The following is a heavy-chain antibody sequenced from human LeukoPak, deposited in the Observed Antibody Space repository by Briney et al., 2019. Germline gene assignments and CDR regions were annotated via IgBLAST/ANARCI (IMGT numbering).Heavy chain of an antibody. CDR2: IIPIFGTA. CDR1: GGTFSSYA. D-gene: IGHD5-18*01. J-gene: IGHJ4*02. CDR3: AREGGPQLWFFDY. V-gene: IGHV1-69*05. Sequence: SVKVSCKASGGTFSSYAISWVRQAPGQGLEWMGGIIPIFGTANYAQKFQGRVTITTDESTSTAYMELSSLRSEDTAVYYCAREGGPQLWFFDYWGQGTLVTVSS.